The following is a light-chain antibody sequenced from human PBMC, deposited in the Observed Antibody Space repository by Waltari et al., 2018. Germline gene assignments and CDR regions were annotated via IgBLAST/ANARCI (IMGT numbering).Light chain of an antibody. J-gene: IGLJ2*01. V-gene: IGLV2-23*01. Sequence: QSALTHPASVSGSPGQSITISCNGTSSDVATYNLIFWYQQHPGKAPRLMIYDDTERPSGFSNRFSGSKSGNTASLTISGLQAEYGVVYYCCLYVVNKIMFFGGGIKLTVL. CDR3: CLYVVNKIMF. CDR1: SSDVATYNL. CDR2: DDT.